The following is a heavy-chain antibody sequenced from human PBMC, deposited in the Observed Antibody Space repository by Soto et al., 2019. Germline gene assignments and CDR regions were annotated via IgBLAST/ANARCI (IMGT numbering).Heavy chain of an antibody. CDR3: ASLFGGRYSSSRRVWFDP. J-gene: IGHJ5*02. CDR2: IKHSGST. D-gene: IGHD6-13*01. Sequence: QVQLQQWGAGLLKPSETLSLTCAVYGGSFSGYYWSWIRQPPGKGLEWIGEIKHSGSTNYNPSLKSRVPISVDQSKNQFSLRLSSVTAADTGVYYCASLFGGRYSSSRRVWFDPWGQGTLVTVSS. CDR1: GGSFSGYY. V-gene: IGHV4-34*01.